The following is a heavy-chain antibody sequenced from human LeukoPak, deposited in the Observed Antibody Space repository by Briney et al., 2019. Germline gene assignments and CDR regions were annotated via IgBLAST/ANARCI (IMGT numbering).Heavy chain of an antibody. CDR1: GFTVSSSY. V-gene: IGHV3-53*01. CDR3: ARDRGQGEYPITWYIFDAFET. J-gene: IGHJ3*02. Sequence: GGSLRLSCAASGFTVSSSYMSWVRQAPGKGLEWVSVIYSGGGTYYADSVRGRFTISRDNSKNTLYLQMNSLRAEDTAVYYCARDRGQGEYPITWYIFDAFETWGQGTMVTVSS. D-gene: IGHD3-10*01. CDR2: IYSGGGT.